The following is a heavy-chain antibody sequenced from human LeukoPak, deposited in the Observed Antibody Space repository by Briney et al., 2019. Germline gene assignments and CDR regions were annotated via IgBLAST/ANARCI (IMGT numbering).Heavy chain of an antibody. CDR3: ARRAGRELATKRHWHYYNMDV. CDR1: GYSFTTYW. V-gene: IGHV5-51*01. D-gene: IGHD3-10*01. CDR2: IYPGVSDT. J-gene: IGHJ6*03. Sequence: GESLKISCKGSGYSFTTYWIAWVRQMPGKGLEWMGIIYPGVSDTTYSPSFQGEVSISVDNSIDTAYLQWSSLKASDTATYYCARRAGRELATKRHWHYYNMDVWGKGTTVTVSS.